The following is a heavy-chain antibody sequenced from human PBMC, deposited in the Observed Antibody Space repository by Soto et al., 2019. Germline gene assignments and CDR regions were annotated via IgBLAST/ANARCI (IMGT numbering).Heavy chain of an antibody. CDR2: INPNGGGT. J-gene: IGHJ4*02. D-gene: IGHD4-17*01. CDR1: GYTFTSYH. CDR3: ARDGHYGDYEAWDFDY. V-gene: IGHV1-46*03. Sequence: ASVKVSCKASGYTFTSYHMHWVRQAPGQGLEWMGIINPNGGGTNYAQKFQGRVTMTRDTSTSTVYMELSSLRAEDTAVYYCARDGHYGDYEAWDFDYWGQGTLVTVSS.